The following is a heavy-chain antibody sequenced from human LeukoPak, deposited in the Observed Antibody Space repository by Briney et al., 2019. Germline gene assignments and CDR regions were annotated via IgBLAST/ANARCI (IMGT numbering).Heavy chain of an antibody. V-gene: IGHV3-7*03. CDR2: TKEDASEK. D-gene: IGHD1-26*01. Sequence: GGSLRLSCAASGFTFSNYWMTWVRQAPGKGLEWVANTKEDASEKYYVDSVRGRFTTSRDNAKNSLYLQMSSLRAEDTAVYYCARLHSGRYYGYAFDVWGQGTVVTVSS. J-gene: IGHJ3*01. CDR3: ARLHSGRYYGYAFDV. CDR1: GFTFSNYW.